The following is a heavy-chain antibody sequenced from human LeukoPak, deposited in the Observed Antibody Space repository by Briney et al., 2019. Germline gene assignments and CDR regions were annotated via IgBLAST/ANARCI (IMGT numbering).Heavy chain of an antibody. J-gene: IGHJ5*02. Sequence: GGSLRLSCAASGFTFSSYGMSWVRQAPGKGLEWVSAISGSGGSTYYADSVKGRFTISRDNSKNTLYLQMNSLRAEDTAVYYCAKDGPGYCSSTSCYPSWFDPWGQGTLVTVSS. D-gene: IGHD2-2*01. CDR2: ISGSGGST. V-gene: IGHV3-23*01. CDR3: AKDGPGYCSSTSCYPSWFDP. CDR1: GFTFSSYG.